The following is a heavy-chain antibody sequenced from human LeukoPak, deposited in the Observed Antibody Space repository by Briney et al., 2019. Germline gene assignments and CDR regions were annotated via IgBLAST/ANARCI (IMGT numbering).Heavy chain of an antibody. D-gene: IGHD1-26*01. CDR3: ALQGGATEEDFDY. Sequence: ASVKVSCKASGYTFPSYFMHWVRQAPGQGLEWMGWISAYNGNTNYAQKLQGRVTMTTDTSTSTAYMELRSLRSDDTAVYYCALQGGATEEDFDYWGQGTLVTVSS. CDR2: ISAYNGNT. J-gene: IGHJ4*02. V-gene: IGHV1-18*04. CDR1: GYTFPSYF.